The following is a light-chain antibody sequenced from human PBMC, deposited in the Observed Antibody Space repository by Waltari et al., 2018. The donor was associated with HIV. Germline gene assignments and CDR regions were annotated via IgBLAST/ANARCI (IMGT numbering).Light chain of an antibody. J-gene: IGKJ3*01. CDR2: VAS. CDR1: QSISSN. Sequence: DIQLTQSPSFMSASVEDRVTITCRASQSISSNLAWYQQQPGQAPTLRIYVASSLPSWVPSRCSSSGSGTEVTPTNRSLQPEEFATYYCQHLNSYPPFTFGPGTTVD. V-gene: IGKV1-9*01. CDR3: QHLNSYPPFT.